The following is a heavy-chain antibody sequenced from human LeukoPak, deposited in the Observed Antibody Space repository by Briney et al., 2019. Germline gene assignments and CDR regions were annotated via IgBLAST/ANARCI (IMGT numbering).Heavy chain of an antibody. CDR1: GFTFSSYA. Sequence: GGSLRLSCAASGFTFSSYAMSWVRQAPGKGLEWVSAISGSGGSTYYADSVKGRFTISRDNSKNTLYLQMNSLRAEDTAVYYCAKGEVQWEPIPDAFDIWGQGTMVTVSS. CDR2: ISGSGGST. D-gene: IGHD1-26*01. V-gene: IGHV3-23*01. CDR3: AKGEVQWEPIPDAFDI. J-gene: IGHJ3*02.